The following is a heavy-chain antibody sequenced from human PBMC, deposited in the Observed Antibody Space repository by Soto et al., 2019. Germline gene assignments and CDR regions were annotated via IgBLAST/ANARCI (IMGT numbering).Heavy chain of an antibody. J-gene: IGHJ4*02. D-gene: IGHD3-22*01. V-gene: IGHV4-61*01. CDR3: ARRRYYDSSGYYVFDY. CDR2: IYYSGST. CDR1: GGSVSSGSYY. Sequence: SETLSLTCTVSGGSVSSGSYYFIWIRQRPWKGLEWIGYIYYSGSTNYNPSLKSRVTISVDTSKNQFSLKLSSVTAADTAVYYCARRRYYDSSGYYVFDYWGQGTLVTVSS.